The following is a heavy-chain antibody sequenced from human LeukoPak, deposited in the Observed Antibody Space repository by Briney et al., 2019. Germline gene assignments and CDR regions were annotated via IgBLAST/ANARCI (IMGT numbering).Heavy chain of an antibody. CDR2: IYYTGNT. J-gene: IGHJ5*02. CDR1: GGSISGYF. D-gene: IGHD2-15*01. Sequence: SETLSLTCTVSGGSISGYFWTWIRQPPGQGLEWIGYIYYTGNTNYNPSLKSRVTISIDTSKNQFSLNVNSVTAADTAVYYCVRSKSGAYGWFDPWGPGTLVTVSS. V-gene: IGHV4-59*01. CDR3: VRSKSGAYGWFDP.